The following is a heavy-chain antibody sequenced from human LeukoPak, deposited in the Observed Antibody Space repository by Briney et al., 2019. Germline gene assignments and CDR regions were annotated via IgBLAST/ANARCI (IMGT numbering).Heavy chain of an antibody. CDR1: GYTFTTYG. CDR2: ISAYNGNT. CDR3: ATEQAGWCDY. D-gene: IGHD6-19*01. J-gene: IGHJ4*02. Sequence: ASVKLSCTASGYTFTTYGISWVRHAPGQGLEWMGWISAYNGNTTYANKPQGRVTITTDTSTSTAYMKLRSLRSDDTAVYDCATEQAGWCDYWGGGAMLTVSS. V-gene: IGHV1-18*01.